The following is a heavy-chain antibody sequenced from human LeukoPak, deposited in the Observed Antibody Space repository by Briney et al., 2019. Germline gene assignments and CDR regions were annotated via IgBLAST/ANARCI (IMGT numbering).Heavy chain of an antibody. Sequence: SETLSLTCAVSGGSISSSNWWSWVRQPPGKGLEWIGEIYHSGSTNYNPSLKSRVTISVDKSKNQFSLNVSSVTAADTAVYYCARREWETGDFDYWGQGTLVTVSS. J-gene: IGHJ4*02. CDR2: IYHSGST. CDR1: GGSISSSNW. CDR3: ARREWETGDFDY. V-gene: IGHV4-4*02. D-gene: IGHD1-26*01.